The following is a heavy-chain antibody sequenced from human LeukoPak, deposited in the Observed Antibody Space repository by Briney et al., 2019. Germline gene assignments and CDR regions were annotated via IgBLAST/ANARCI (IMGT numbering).Heavy chain of an antibody. J-gene: IGHJ4*02. V-gene: IGHV3-64*01. Sequence: GGSLRLSCAASGFTFSSYAMHWVRQAPGKGLEYVSAISSNGGSTYYANSVKSRFTISRDNSKNTLYLQMGSLRAEDTAVYYCARGGGDSSGYYQREYYFDYWGQGTLVTVSS. CDR2: ISSNGGST. CDR3: ARGGGDSSGYYQREYYFDY. CDR1: GFTFSSYA. D-gene: IGHD3-22*01.